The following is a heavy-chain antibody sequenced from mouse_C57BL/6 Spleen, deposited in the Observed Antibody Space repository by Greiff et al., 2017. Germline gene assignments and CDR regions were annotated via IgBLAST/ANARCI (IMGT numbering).Heavy chain of an antibody. J-gene: IGHJ1*03. D-gene: IGHD2-4*01. CDR2: IYPGDGDT. V-gene: IGHV1-82*01. Sequence: QVQLKQSGPELVKPGASVKISCKASGYAFSSSWMNWVKQRPGKGLEWIGRIYPGDGDTNYNGKFKGKATLTADKSSSTAYMQLSSLTSEDSAVYFCARYGDYDEGWYFDVWGTGTTVTVSS. CDR3: ARYGDYDEGWYFDV. CDR1: GYAFSSSW.